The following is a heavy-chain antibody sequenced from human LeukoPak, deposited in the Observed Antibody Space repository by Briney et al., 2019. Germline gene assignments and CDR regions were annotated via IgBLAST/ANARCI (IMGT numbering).Heavy chain of an antibody. CDR2: IHTSGST. CDR1: GGSISSYY. CDR3: ARVICSGGSCRFDY. D-gene: IGHD2-15*01. V-gene: IGHV4-4*07. Sequence: PSETLSLTCTVSGGSISSYYWSWIRQPAGKGLEWIGRIHTSGSTNYNPSLKSRVTMSVDTSKNQFSLKLSSVTAADTAVYYCARVICSGGSCRFDYWGQGTLVTVSS. J-gene: IGHJ4*02.